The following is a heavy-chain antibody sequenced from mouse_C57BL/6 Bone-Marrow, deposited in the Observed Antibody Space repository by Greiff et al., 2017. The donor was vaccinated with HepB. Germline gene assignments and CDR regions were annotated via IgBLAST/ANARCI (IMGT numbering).Heavy chain of an antibody. CDR2: IYPRSGNT. CDR1: GYTFTSYG. CDR3: AMIYYGNSALFAY. Sequence: VKLMESGAELARPGASVKLSCKASGYTFTSYGISWVKQRTGQGLEWIGEIYPRSGNTYYNEKFKGKATLTADKSSSTAYMELRSLTSEDSAVYFCAMIYYGNSALFAYWGQGTLVTVSA. V-gene: IGHV1-81*01. D-gene: IGHD2-1*01. J-gene: IGHJ3*01.